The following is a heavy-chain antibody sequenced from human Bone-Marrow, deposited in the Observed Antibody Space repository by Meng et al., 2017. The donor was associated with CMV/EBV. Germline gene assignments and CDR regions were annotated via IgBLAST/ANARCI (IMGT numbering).Heavy chain of an antibody. J-gene: IGHJ4*02. CDR3: AREGLLYSDPFDH. CDR1: GFTFSSYS. Sequence: GGSLRLSCAASGFTFSSYSMNWVRQAPGKGLVWVSRINSDGSSTSYADSVKGRFTISKDNAKNTLYLQMNSLRAEDTAVYYCAREGLLYSDPFDHWGQGTLVTVSS. V-gene: IGHV3-74*01. D-gene: IGHD3-3*01. CDR2: INSDGSST.